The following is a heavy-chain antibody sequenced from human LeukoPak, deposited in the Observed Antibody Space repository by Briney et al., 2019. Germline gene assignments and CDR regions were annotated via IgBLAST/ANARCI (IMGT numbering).Heavy chain of an antibody. CDR3: ARDQRSSSHTGYYYYGMDV. CDR2: IIPILGIA. Sequence: SVKVSCKASGGTFSSYAISWVRQAPGQGLEWMGRIIPILGIANYAQKFQGRVTITADKSTSTAYMELSSPRSEDTAVYCCARDQRSSSHTGYYYYGMDVWGQGTTVTVSS. D-gene: IGHD6-13*01. J-gene: IGHJ6*02. V-gene: IGHV1-69*04. CDR1: GGTFSSYA.